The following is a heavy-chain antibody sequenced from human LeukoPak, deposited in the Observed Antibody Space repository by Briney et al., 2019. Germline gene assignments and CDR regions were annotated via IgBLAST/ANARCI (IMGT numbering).Heavy chain of an antibody. CDR2: INPSGGST. J-gene: IGHJ4*02. CDR3: ARVRVAMVRGVIALLDY. CDR1: GYTFTSYY. D-gene: IGHD3-10*01. Sequence: GASVKVSCKASGYTFTSYYMHWVRQAPGQGLEWMGIINPSGGSTSYAQKFQGRVTMTRDTSTSTVYMELSSLRSEDTAVYYCARVRVAMVRGVIALLDYWGQGTLVTVSS. V-gene: IGHV1-46*01.